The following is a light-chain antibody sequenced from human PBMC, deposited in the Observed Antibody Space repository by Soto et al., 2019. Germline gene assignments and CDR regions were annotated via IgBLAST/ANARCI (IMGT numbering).Light chain of an antibody. CDR2: KAS. CDR3: QQYNSYSLT. V-gene: IGKV1-5*03. Sequence: DIQMTQSPSTLSASVGDRVTITCRASQSISSGLAWYQQNPGKAPKLLIYKASSLESGVPSRFSGSGSGTEFTLTISSLQPDDFATYYCQQYNSYSLTFGQGTKVDIK. CDR1: QSISSG. J-gene: IGKJ1*01.